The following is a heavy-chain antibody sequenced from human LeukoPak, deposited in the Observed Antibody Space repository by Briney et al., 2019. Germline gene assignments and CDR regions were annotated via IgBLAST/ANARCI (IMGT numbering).Heavy chain of an antibody. CDR2: IIPSSGAT. D-gene: IGHD6-13*01. CDR3: ARERITPTGRAGFDY. Sequence: GASVTVSCTAPGYIFTAYYMHWVRQAPGQGLEWMGIIIPSSGATSYPQKFQGRVTMTRDTSTSTVYMEVSSLRSEDTAVYYCARERITPTGRAGFDYWGQGTLVTVSS. CDR1: GYIFTAYY. V-gene: IGHV1-46*01. J-gene: IGHJ4*02.